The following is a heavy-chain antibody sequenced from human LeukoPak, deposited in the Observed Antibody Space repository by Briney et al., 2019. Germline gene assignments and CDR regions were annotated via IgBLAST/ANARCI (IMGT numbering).Heavy chain of an antibody. J-gene: IGHJ4*02. CDR2: IYYSGST. D-gene: IGHD3-3*01. CDR1: GGSISSYY. Sequence: SETLSLTCTVSGGSISSYYWSWIRQPPGKGLEWIGYIYYSGSTNYNPPLKSRVTISVDTSKNQFSLKLSSVTAADTAVYYCARGSITIFGVVDYWGQGTLVTVSS. CDR3: ARGSITIFGVVDY. V-gene: IGHV4-59*01.